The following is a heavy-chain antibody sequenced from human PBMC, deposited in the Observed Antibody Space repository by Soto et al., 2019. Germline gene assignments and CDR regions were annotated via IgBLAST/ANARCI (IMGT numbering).Heavy chain of an antibody. J-gene: IGHJ5*02. CDR1: GGSITSSSYY. Sequence: PSETLSLTCTVSGGSITSSSYYWSWIRQPPGKGLEWIGYIYYSGGTNYSPSLKSRVTISVDRSKNQFSLKLSSVTAADTAVYYCARVPGPWGQGTLVTVSS. CDR2: IYYSGGT. V-gene: IGHV4-61*05. CDR3: ARVPGP.